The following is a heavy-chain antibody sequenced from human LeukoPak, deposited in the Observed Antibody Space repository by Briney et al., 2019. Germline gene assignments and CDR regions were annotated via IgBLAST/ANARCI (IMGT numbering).Heavy chain of an antibody. CDR1: GYTFTGYY. CDR3: ARDLDYDILTGTLCY. Sequence: ASVKVSCKASGYTFTGYYMHWVRQAPGQGLEWMGWINPNSGGTNYAQKFQGRVTMTRDTSISTAYMELSRLGSDDTAVYYCARDLDYDILTGTLCYWGQGTLVTVSS. D-gene: IGHD3-9*01. J-gene: IGHJ4*02. CDR2: INPNSGGT. V-gene: IGHV1-2*02.